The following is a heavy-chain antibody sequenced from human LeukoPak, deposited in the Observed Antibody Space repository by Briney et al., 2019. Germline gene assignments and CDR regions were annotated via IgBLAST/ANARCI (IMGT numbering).Heavy chain of an antibody. V-gene: IGHV4-39*01. CDR1: GGSISSSSYY. J-gene: IGHJ4*02. D-gene: IGHD5-12*01. CDR3: ARVLGRPPVVATIDY. Sequence: PSETLSLTCTVSGGSISSSSYYWGWIRQPPGKGLEWIGSIYYSGSTYYNPSLKSRVTISVDTSKNQFSLKLSSVTAADTAVYYCARVLGRPPVVATIDYWGQGTLVTVSS. CDR2: IYYSGST.